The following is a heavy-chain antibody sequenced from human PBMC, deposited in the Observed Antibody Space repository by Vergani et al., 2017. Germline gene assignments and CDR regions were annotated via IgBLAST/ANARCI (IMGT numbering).Heavy chain of an antibody. CDR2: IYYSGST. J-gene: IGHJ4*02. D-gene: IGHD3-22*01. CDR1: GGSISSYY. Sequence: QVQLQESGPGLVKPSETLSLTCTVSGGSISSYYWSWIRQPPGKGLEWIGYIYYSGSTNYNPSLKSRVTISVDTSKNQFSLKLSSVTAADTAVYYCAMHDSSGYYYAYWGQGTLVTVSS. CDR3: AMHDSSGYYYAY. V-gene: IGHV4-59*01.